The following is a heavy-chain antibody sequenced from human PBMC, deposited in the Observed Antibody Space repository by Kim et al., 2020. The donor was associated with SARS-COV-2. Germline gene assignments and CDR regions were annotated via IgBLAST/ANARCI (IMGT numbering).Heavy chain of an antibody. CDR1: GFTFGDYA. D-gene: IGHD4-17*01. CDR2: IRSKAYGGTT. J-gene: IGHJ4*02. V-gene: IGHV3-49*03. CDR3: TRVDYGDYSLNFDY. Sequence: GGSLRLSCTASGFTFGDYAMSWFRQAPGKGLEWVGFIRSKAYGGTTEYAASVKGRFTISRDDSKSIAYLQMNSLKTEDTAVYYCTRVDYGDYSLNFDYWGQGTLVTVSS.